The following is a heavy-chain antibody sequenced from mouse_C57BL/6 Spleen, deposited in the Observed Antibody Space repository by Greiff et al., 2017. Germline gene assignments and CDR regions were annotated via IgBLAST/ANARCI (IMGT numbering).Heavy chain of an antibody. CDR2: IHPNSGST. J-gene: IGHJ3*01. CDR3: AYGSSWAWFAY. CDR1: GYTFTSYW. D-gene: IGHD1-1*01. V-gene: IGHV1-64*01. Sequence: QVQLQQSGAELVKPGASVKLSCKASGYTFTSYWMHWVKQRPGQGLEWIGMIHPNSGSTNYNEKFKSKATLTVDKSSSTAYMQLSSLTSEDSAVYYCAYGSSWAWFAYWGQGTLVTVSA.